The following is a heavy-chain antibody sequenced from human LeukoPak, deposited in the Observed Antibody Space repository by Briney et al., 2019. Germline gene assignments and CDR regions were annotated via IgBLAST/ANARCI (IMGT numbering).Heavy chain of an antibody. J-gene: IGHJ4*02. CDR1: GFTFSSYD. CDR2: ISYDGSNK. CDR3: AKQGHYYGSGSSFNGYYFDY. D-gene: IGHD3-10*01. Sequence: GRSLRLSCAASGFTFSSYDRHWVRQAPGKGLERVAVISYDGSNKYYADSVKGRFTISRDNSKNTLYLQMNSLRAEDTAVYYCAKQGHYYGSGSSFNGYYFDYWGQGTLVTVSS. V-gene: IGHV3-30*18.